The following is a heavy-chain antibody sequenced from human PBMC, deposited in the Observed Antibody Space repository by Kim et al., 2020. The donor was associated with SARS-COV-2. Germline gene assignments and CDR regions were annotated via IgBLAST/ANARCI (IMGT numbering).Heavy chain of an antibody. CDR3: ARGDFDY. Sequence: AGDTYYPGSVKGRFTISRKNAKNSLYLQMNSLRAGDTAVYYCARGDFDYWGQGTLVTVSS. CDR2: AGDT. V-gene: IGHV3-13*01. J-gene: IGHJ4*02.